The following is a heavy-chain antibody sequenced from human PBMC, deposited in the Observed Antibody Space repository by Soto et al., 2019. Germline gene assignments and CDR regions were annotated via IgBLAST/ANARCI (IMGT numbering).Heavy chain of an antibody. CDR1: GFTFSSYG. V-gene: IGHV3-30*18. CDR2: ISYDGSNK. D-gene: IGHD2-8*01. CDR3: AKRSLMGDAFDI. J-gene: IGHJ3*02. Sequence: VQLVESGGGLVQPGGSLRLSCAASGFTFSSYGMHWVRQAPGKGLEWVAVISYDGSNKYYADSVKGRFTISRDNSKNTLYLQMNSLRAEDTAVYYCAKRSLMGDAFDIWGQGTMVTVSS.